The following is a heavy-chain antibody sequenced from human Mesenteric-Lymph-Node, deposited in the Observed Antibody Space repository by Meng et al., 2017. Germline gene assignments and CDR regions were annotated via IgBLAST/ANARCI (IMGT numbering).Heavy chain of an antibody. CDR3: ARDRRGLRLGELSLGGRIAY. V-gene: IGHV3-23*01. CDR1: GFTFSSYA. D-gene: IGHD3-16*02. Sequence: GGSLRLSCAASGFTFSSYAMSWVRQAPGKGPEWVSAISGSGGSTYYADSVKGRFTIARDKSKNTLYLQMNSLRAEDTAVYYCARDRRGLRLGELSLGGRIAYWGPGKLVHGAS. J-gene: IGHJ4*01. CDR2: ISGSGGST.